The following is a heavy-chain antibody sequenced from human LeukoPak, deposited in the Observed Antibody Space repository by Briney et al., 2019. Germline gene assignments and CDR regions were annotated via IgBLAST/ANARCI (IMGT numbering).Heavy chain of an antibody. CDR1: GFTFSDYY. CDR3: AREGTYLWGAFDI. D-gene: IGHD3-10*01. J-gene: IGHJ3*02. V-gene: IGHV3-11*01. CDR2: ISSSGSTI. Sequence: KSGGSLRLSCAASGFTFSDYYMSWIRQAPGQGLEWVSYISSSGSTIYYADSVKGRFTISRDNAKNSLYLQMNSLRAEDTAVYYCAREGTYLWGAFDIWGQGTMVTVSS.